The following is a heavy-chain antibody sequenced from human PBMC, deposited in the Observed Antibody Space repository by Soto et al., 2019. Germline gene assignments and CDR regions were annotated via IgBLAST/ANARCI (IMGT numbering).Heavy chain of an antibody. CDR2: ISGSGFKK. V-gene: IGHV3-23*01. J-gene: IGHJ5*02. CDR3: AKNQGVELVPLATVDWFDP. D-gene: IGHD2-21*01. CDR1: GFIFENFG. Sequence: GGSLRLSCAASGFIFENFGMSWVRQAPGKGLEWISSISGSGFKKYYADSVKGRFTISRDNSKSTVYLELNNLSAEDTAVYHCAKNQGVELVPLATVDWFDPWGQGTVVTVSS.